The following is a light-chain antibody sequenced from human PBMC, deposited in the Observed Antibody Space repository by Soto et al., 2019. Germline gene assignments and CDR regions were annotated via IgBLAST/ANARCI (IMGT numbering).Light chain of an antibody. J-gene: IGLJ1*01. CDR1: SSDIGAYIY. CDR3: GSYAGSNNIV. Sequence: QSALTQPPSASGSPGQSVTISCTGTSSDIGAYIYVSWYQQHPGKAPKLMISEVSRRPSGVPERFSGSKSGNTASLTVSGLQADDEAHYYCGSYAGSNNIVFGTGTKVTVL. CDR2: EVS. V-gene: IGLV2-8*01.